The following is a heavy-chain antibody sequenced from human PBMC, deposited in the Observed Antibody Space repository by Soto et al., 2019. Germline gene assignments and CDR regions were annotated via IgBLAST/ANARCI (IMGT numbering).Heavy chain of an antibody. D-gene: IGHD3-9*01. CDR1: GFNLSHPW. CDR3: TTGIYYDLLTGYHNVAY. CDR2: IKSKTDGGAA. V-gene: IGHV3-15*01. J-gene: IGHJ4*02. Sequence: EVQLVESGGGLGKLGGSLRLSCAASGFNLSHPWMTWVRQAAGKGLEWVGRIKSKTDGGAADYAAPVKGRFTISRDDSKNTVYLQMNSLNTEDTAVYYCTTGIYYDLLTGYHNVAYWGQGTLVTVSS.